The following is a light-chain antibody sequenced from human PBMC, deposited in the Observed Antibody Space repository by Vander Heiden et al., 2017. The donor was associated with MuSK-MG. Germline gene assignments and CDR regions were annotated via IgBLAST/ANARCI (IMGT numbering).Light chain of an antibody. CDR3: QQYDSYPQA. Sequence: AIRMTQSPSSFSASTGDRVTITCRASQGISSYLAWYQQKPGKAPKLLIYAASTLQSGVPSRFSGSGSGTDFTLTISCLQSEDFATHYCQQYDSYPQAFGQGTRLEIK. CDR2: AAS. V-gene: IGKV1-8*01. J-gene: IGKJ5*01. CDR1: QGISSY.